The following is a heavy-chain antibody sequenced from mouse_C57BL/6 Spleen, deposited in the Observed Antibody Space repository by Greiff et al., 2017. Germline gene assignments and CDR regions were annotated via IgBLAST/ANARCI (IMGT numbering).Heavy chain of an antibody. J-gene: IGHJ1*03. CDR3: ARGTGTWYFDV. CDR1: GFTFSDYG. Sequence: EVQVVESGGGLVKPGGSLKLSCAASGFTFSDYGMHWVRQAPEKGLEWVAYISSGSSTIYYADTVKGRFTISRDNATNTLFLQMTSLRSEDTAMYYCARGTGTWYFDVWGTGTTVTVSS. D-gene: IGHD4-1*01. V-gene: IGHV5-17*01. CDR2: ISSGSSTI.